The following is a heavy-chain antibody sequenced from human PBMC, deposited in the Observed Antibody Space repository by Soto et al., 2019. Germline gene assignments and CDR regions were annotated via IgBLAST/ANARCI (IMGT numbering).Heavy chain of an antibody. Sequence: PSETLSLTCAVYGGSFSGYYWSWIRQPPGKGLEWIGEINHSGSTNYNPSLKSRVTISVDTSKNQFSLKLSSVTAADTAVYYCARGLYRSTVGGVYWGQGTLVTVSS. J-gene: IGHJ4*02. CDR3: ARGLYRSTVGGVY. CDR2: INHSGST. CDR1: GGSFSGYY. V-gene: IGHV4-34*01. D-gene: IGHD2-2*01.